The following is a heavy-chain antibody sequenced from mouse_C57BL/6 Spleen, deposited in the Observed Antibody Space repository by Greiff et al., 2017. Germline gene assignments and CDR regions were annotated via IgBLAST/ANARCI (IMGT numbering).Heavy chain of an antibody. CDR2: ISYDGSN. V-gene: IGHV3-6*01. D-gene: IGHD1-1*01. J-gene: IGHJ1*03. Sequence: EVQRVESGPGLVKPSQSLSLTCSVTGYSITSGYYWNWIRQFPGNKLEWMGYISYDGSNNYNPSLKNRISITRDTSKNQFFLKLNSVTTEDTATYYCNYGSSRYWYFDVWGTGTTVTVSS. CDR3: NYGSSRYWYFDV. CDR1: GYSITSGYY.